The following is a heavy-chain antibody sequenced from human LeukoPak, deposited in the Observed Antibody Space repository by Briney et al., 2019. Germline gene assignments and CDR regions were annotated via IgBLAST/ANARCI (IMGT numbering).Heavy chain of an antibody. Sequence: GGSLRLSCAASGFTFSSYAMSWVRQAPGKGLEWVSAISGSGGSTYYADSVKGRFTISRDNSKNTLYLQMNSLRAEDTAVYYCAKSSYSSGLRVGPFDYWGQGTLVTVSS. J-gene: IGHJ4*02. CDR1: GFTFSSYA. CDR2: ISGSGGST. D-gene: IGHD1-26*01. CDR3: AKSSYSSGLRVGPFDY. V-gene: IGHV3-23*01.